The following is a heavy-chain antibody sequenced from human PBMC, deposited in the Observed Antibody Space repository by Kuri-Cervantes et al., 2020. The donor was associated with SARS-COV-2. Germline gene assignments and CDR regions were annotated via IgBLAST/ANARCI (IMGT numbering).Heavy chain of an antibody. CDR3: ARVHSKGPLYDFWSGYYFDY. J-gene: IGHJ4*02. D-gene: IGHD3-3*01. V-gene: IGHV1-69*13. CDR2: IIPIFGTA. CDR1: GGTFSSYA. Sequence: SVKVSCKASGGTFSSYAISWVRQAPGQGLEWMGGIIPIFGTANYAQKFQGRVTITADESTNTAYMELSSLRSEDTAVYYCARVHSKGPLYDFWSGYYFDYWGQGTLVTVSS.